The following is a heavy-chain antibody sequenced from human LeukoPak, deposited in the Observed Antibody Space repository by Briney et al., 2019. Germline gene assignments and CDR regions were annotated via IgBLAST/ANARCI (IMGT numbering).Heavy chain of an antibody. V-gene: IGHV3-53*01. D-gene: IGHD2-2*01. CDR2: IYSGGST. CDR1: GFTVSSNY. CDR3: ARIGRYCSSTSCPDY. Sequence: GGSLRLSCAASGFTVSSNYMSWVRQAPGKGLEWVSVIYSGGSTYYADSVKGRFTISRDNSKNTLYLQMNSLRAEDTAVYYCARIGRYCSSTSCPDYWGQGTQVTVSS. J-gene: IGHJ4*02.